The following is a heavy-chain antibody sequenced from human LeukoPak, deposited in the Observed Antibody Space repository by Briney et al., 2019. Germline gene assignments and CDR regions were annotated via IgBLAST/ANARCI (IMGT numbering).Heavy chain of an antibody. Sequence: GASVKVSCKASGGTFSSYAISWVRQAPGQGLEWMGGIIPIFGTANYAQKFQGRVTITADESTSTAYMELSSLRSEDTAVYYCARGARGYSYGQSHFDYWGQGTLVTVSS. CDR2: IIPIFGTA. D-gene: IGHD5-18*01. CDR3: ARGARGYSYGQSHFDY. CDR1: GGTFSSYA. V-gene: IGHV1-69*13. J-gene: IGHJ4*02.